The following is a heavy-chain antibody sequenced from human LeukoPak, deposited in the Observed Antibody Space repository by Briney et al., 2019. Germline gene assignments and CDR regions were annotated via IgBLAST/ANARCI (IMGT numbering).Heavy chain of an antibody. V-gene: IGHV4-34*01. CDR3: ARGRGYGGLY. CDR2: INHSGST. D-gene: IGHD1-26*01. J-gene: IGHJ4*02. Sequence: SETLSLTSAVYGGSFSGYYWSWIRQPPGKGLEWIGEINHSGSTNYNPSLKSRVTISVDTSKNQFSLKLSSVTAADSAVYYCARGRGYGGLYWGQGTLVTVSS. CDR1: GGSFSGYY.